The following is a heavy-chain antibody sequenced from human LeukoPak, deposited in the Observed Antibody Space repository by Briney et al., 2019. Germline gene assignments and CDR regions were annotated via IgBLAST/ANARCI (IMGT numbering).Heavy chain of an antibody. CDR3: AKHSLPDLYSSGWFDG. CDR2: ISGSGGST. V-gene: IGHV3-23*01. D-gene: IGHD6-19*01. Sequence: GGSLRLSCAASGFTFSSYAMSWVRQAPGKGLEWVSAISGSGGSTYYVDSVKGRLTISRDNSKNTLYLQMNSLRAEDTAVYYCAKHSLPDLYSSGWFDGWGQGTLVTVSS. J-gene: IGHJ5*02. CDR1: GFTFSSYA.